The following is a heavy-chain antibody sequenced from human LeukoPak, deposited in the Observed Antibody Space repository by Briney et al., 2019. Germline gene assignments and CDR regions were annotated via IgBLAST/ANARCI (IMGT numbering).Heavy chain of an antibody. V-gene: IGHV3-30*02. CDR3: AKRRNSRADYGDYPDY. Sequence: GGSLRLSCAASGFTFSSYGMHWVRQAPGKGLEWVAFIRYDGSNKYYADSVKGRFTISRDNSKNTLYLQMNSLRAEDTAVYYCAKRRNSRADYGDYPDYWGQGTLVTVSS. CDR1: GFTFSSYG. CDR2: IRYDGSNK. D-gene: IGHD4-17*01. J-gene: IGHJ4*02.